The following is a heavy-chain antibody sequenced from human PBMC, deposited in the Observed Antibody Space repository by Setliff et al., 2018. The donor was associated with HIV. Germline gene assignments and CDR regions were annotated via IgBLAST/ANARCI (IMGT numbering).Heavy chain of an antibody. D-gene: IGHD3-10*01. CDR2: IYFTGDS. Sequence: PSETLSLTCTVTGGSISTNNLYWGWLRQPPGKGLQWIGSIYFTGDSYYDPYLKSRVTTSVDTSNNPFSLKLSSVTAADTAVYYCARSARFFYASGSRRYFELWGRGTLVTVSS. V-gene: IGHV4-39*01. CDR1: GGSISTNNLY. J-gene: IGHJ2*01. CDR3: ARSARFFYASGSRRYFEL.